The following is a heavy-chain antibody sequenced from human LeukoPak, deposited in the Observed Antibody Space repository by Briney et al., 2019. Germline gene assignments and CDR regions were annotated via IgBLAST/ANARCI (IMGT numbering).Heavy chain of an antibody. Sequence: PGRSLRLSCAASGFTFSSYGMHWVRQAPGKGLEWVAVISYDGSNKYYADYVKGRFTISRDNSKNTLYLQMNSLRAEDTAVYYCAKGAHIVVVTASFDYWGQGTLVTVSS. CDR3: AKGAHIVVVTASFDY. V-gene: IGHV3-30*18. J-gene: IGHJ4*02. CDR2: ISYDGSNK. CDR1: GFTFSSYG. D-gene: IGHD2-21*02.